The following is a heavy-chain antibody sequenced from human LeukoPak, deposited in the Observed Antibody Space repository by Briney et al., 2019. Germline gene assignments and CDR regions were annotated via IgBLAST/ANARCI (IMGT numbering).Heavy chain of an antibody. CDR3: AREPWVELERRRSAFDY. J-gene: IGHJ4*02. CDR2: INPNSGGT. V-gene: IGHV1-2*04. CDR1: GYTFTGYY. D-gene: IGHD1-1*01. Sequence: VASVKVSCTASGYTFTGYYMHWVRQAPGQGLEWMGWINPNSGGTNHAQKFQGWVTMTRDTSISTAHMELSSLRSEDTAVYYCAREPWVELERRRSAFDYWGQGTLVTVSS.